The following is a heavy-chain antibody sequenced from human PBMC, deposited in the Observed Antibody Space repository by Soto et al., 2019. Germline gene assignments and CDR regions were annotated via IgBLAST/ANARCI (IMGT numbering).Heavy chain of an antibody. D-gene: IGHD2-2*01. Sequence: EVQLVESGGGLVQPGGSLRLSCAASGFTFSSYWMHWVRQAPGKGLVWVSRINSDGSSTSYADSVKGRFTISRDNAKNTLYLQMNSLRAEDTAVYYCARVGVRYCSSTSCSTFDSWGQGTLVTVSS. CDR1: GFTFSSYW. CDR2: INSDGSST. V-gene: IGHV3-74*01. J-gene: IGHJ4*02. CDR3: ARVGVRYCSSTSCSTFDS.